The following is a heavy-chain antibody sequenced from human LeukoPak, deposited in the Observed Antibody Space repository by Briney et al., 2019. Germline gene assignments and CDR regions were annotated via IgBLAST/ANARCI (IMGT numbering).Heavy chain of an antibody. J-gene: IGHJ5*02. CDR1: GFTFSSYG. Sequence: GGSLRLSCAASGFTFSSYGMHRVRQAPGKGLEWVAVISYDGSNKYYADSVKGRFTISRDNSKNTLYLQMNSLRAEDTAVYYCAKDTYYYDSSGYYYFNWFDPWGQGTLVTVSS. CDR2: ISYDGSNK. V-gene: IGHV3-30*18. D-gene: IGHD3-22*01. CDR3: AKDTYYYDSSGYYYFNWFDP.